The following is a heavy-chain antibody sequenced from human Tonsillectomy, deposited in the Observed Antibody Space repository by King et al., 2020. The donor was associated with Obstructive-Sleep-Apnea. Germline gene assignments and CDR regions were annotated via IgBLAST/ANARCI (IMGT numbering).Heavy chain of an antibody. CDR2: INPNSRGT. D-gene: IGHD3-22*01. CDR3: ASESSGPPDAYDI. Sequence: QLVQSGAEMKKPGASVKVSCKASGYTFTGYYMHWVRQAPGQGLEWMGWINPNSRGTNYAQKFQGRVTMTRDTSISTAYMELCRLRSHDTAVYYLASESSGPPDAYDIWGQGTMVTVPS. J-gene: IGHJ3*02. V-gene: IGHV1-2*02. CDR1: GYTFTGYY.